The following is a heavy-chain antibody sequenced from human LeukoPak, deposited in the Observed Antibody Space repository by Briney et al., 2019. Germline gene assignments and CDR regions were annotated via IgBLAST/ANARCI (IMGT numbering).Heavy chain of an antibody. CDR3: AGYCSSTSCFVDAFDI. V-gene: IGHV4-4*07. Sequence: SETLSLTCTVSGGSITSYYWSWIRQPAGKGLEWIGRIHTSGSTNYNPSLKSRVTMSVDTSKNQFSLKLSSVTAADTAVYYCAGYCSSTSCFVDAFDIWGQGTMVTVSS. CDR1: GGSITSYY. J-gene: IGHJ3*02. CDR2: IHTSGST. D-gene: IGHD2-2*01.